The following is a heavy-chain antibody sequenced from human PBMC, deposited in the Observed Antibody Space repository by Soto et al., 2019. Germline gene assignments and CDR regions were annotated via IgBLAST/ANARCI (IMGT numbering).Heavy chain of an antibody. V-gene: IGHV3-33*01. Sequence: GGSLRLSCAASGFTFSSYGMHWVRQAPGKGLEWVAVIWYDGSNKYYADSVKGRFTISRDNSKNTLYLQMNSLRAEDTAVYYCARDIQDIRPDYYYYYGMDVWGQGTTVTVSS. J-gene: IGHJ6*02. CDR3: ARDIQDIRPDYYYYYGMDV. CDR2: IWYDGSNK. D-gene: IGHD2-15*01. CDR1: GFTFSSYG.